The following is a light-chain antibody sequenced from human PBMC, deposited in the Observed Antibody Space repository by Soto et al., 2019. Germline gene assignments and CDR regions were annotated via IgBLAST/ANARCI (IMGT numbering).Light chain of an antibody. J-gene: IGKJ1*01. CDR1: QSVSSNY. CDR3: QQYGSSPRT. CDR2: GAS. V-gene: IGKV3-20*01. Sequence: EIVLTQSPGTLSLSPGERATLSCRATQSVSSNYLAWYQQKPGQAPRPLIYGASSRATGILDRFSGSGSGTDFTLTISRLEPEDFAVYYCQQYGSSPRTFGQGTKVEIK.